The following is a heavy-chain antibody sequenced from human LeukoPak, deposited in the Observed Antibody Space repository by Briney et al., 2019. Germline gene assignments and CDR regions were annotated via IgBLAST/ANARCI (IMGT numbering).Heavy chain of an antibody. CDR2: ISSSSSYI. Sequence: GGSLRLSCAASGFTFSSYSMNWVRQAPGKGLEWVSSISSSSSYIYYADSVKGRFTISRDNAKNSLYLQMNSLRAEDTAVYYCARVVVATQTYYSDYWGQGTLVTVSS. J-gene: IGHJ4*02. CDR3: ARVVVATQTYYSDY. CDR1: GFTFSSYS. V-gene: IGHV3-21*01. D-gene: IGHD5-12*01.